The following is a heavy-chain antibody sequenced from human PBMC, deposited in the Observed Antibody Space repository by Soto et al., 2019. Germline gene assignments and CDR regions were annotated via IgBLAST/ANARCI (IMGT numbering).Heavy chain of an antibody. Sequence: PGESLKISCTGFGYTFTTFWISWVRQMPGKGLEWMGRIDPRDSYTTYSPSFQGHVTIPVDKSINTAYLQWGNLKASDTAMYYCARLYCSSDTCDSWFDPWGQGTLVTVSS. V-gene: IGHV5-10-1*01. CDR1: GYTFTTFW. CDR2: IDPRDSYT. D-gene: IGHD2-2*01. J-gene: IGHJ5*02. CDR3: ARLYCSSDTCDSWFDP.